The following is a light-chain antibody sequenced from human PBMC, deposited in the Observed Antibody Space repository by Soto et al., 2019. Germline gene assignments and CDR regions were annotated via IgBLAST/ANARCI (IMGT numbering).Light chain of an antibody. J-gene: IGKJ2*01. V-gene: IGKV3-20*01. CDR1: QTVSSNY. Sequence: VLSQSPGTLSLSPGERATLSCRASQTVSSNYLAWYQQKPGQAPRLLIYGASSRATGIPVRFSGCGSGTDFTLTISRLEPEDFAVYYCQQYGSSVSYTFGQGTKLEIK. CDR2: GAS. CDR3: QQYGSSVSYT.